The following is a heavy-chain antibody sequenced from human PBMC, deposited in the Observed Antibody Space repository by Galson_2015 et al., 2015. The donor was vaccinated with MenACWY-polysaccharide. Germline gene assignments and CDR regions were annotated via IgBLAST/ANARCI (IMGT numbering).Heavy chain of an antibody. CDR2: SGSGGGL. Sequence: SLRLSCAASGFSFSAYGMSWVCQAPGRGLEWVSGSGSGGGLYYADSVKGRFTVSRDNSKNTLYLQMNNLRAEDTAVYYCAKVGPRSSWTMGLDYWGQGTLVTVSS. D-gene: IGHD6-13*01. CDR1: GFSFSAYG. CDR3: AKVGPRSSWTMGLDY. J-gene: IGHJ4*02. V-gene: IGHV3-23*01.